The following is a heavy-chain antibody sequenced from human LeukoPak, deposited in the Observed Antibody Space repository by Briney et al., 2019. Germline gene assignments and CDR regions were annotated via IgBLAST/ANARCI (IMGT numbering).Heavy chain of an antibody. J-gene: IGHJ4*02. CDR1: GYTFTSYG. Sequence: ASVKVSCKASGYTFTSYGFSWVRQAPGQGLEWMGWISAYNGNTNYAQKFRGRVTMTTDTSTNTAYMELGSLISDDTAVYYCAREAKDSSGYYYSRRDYWGQGTLVTVSS. V-gene: IGHV1-18*01. CDR2: ISAYNGNT. D-gene: IGHD3-22*01. CDR3: AREAKDSSGYYYSRRDY.